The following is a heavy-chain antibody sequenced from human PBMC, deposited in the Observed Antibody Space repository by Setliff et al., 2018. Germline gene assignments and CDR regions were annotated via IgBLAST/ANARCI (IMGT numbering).Heavy chain of an antibody. Sequence: PGGSLRLSCAASGFTFSSYWMSWVRQAPGKGLEWVANIXXXXXXXXXXDSVXXRFTISRDNAKNSLYLQMNSLRAEDTAVYYCARHNRVWSGESAFDIWGQGTMVTVSS. V-gene: IGHV3-7*01. CDR2: IXXXXXXX. J-gene: IGHJ3*02. CDR1: GFTFSSYW. D-gene: IGHD3-3*01. CDR3: ARHNRVWSGESAFDI.